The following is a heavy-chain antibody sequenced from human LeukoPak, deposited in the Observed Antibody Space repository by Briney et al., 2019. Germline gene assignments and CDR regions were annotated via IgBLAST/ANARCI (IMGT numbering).Heavy chain of an antibody. J-gene: IGHJ4*02. Sequence: ASVKVSCKASGYTFTGYYMHWVRQAPGQGLEWMGWINPNSGGTNYAQKFQGRVTMTRDTSISTAYMELSRLRSDDTAVYYCASDYYDSSGYYSEAFDYWGQGTLVTVSS. D-gene: IGHD3-22*01. CDR3: ASDYYDSSGYYSEAFDY. CDR1: GYTFTGYY. V-gene: IGHV1-2*02. CDR2: INPNSGGT.